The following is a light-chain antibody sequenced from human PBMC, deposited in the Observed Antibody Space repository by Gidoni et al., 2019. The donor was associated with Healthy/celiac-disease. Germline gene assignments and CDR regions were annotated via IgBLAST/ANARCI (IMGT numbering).Light chain of an antibody. CDR1: ALPKQY. J-gene: IGLJ2*01. Sequence: SYELTQPPSVSVSPGQTARITCSGDALPKQYPYWYQQKPGQAPVLVIYKDSERPSGIPERFSGSSSGTTVTLTISGVQAEYEADYYCQSADSSGTYVVFGGGTKLTVL. V-gene: IGLV3-25*03. CDR3: QSADSSGTYVV. CDR2: KDS.